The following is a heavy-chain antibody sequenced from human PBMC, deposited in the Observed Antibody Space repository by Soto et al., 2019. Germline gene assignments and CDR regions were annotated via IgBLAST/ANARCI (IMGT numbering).Heavy chain of an antibody. CDR1: GYTFTSYG. V-gene: IGHV1-18*01. CDR2: ISAYNGNT. J-gene: IGHJ3*02. Sequence: ASVKVSCKASGYTFTSYGISWVRQAPGQGLEWMGWISAYNGNTNYAQKLQGRVTMTTDTSTSTAYMELRSLRSDDTAVYYCARDRAVVYEDIWGSYDAFDIWGQGTMVTVSS. D-gene: IGHD3-16*01. CDR3: ARDRAVVYEDIWGSYDAFDI.